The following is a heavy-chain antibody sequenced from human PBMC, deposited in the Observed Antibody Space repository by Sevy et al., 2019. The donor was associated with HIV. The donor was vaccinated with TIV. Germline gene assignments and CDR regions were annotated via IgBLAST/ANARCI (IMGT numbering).Heavy chain of an antibody. CDR2: ISYDGSNK. Sequence: GGSLRLSCAASRFTFSTYAIHWVRQAPGKELEWVAVISYDGSNKYYADSVKGRFTISRDNSKHTLYLQMNSLRVEDTAVYYCARGRVTSHYYDYWGQGTLVTVSS. CDR3: ARGRVTSHYYDY. D-gene: IGHD2-21*02. J-gene: IGHJ4*02. CDR1: RFTFSTYA. V-gene: IGHV3-30*04.